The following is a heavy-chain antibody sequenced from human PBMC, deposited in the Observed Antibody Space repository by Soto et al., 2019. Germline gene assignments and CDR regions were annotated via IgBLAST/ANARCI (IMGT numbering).Heavy chain of an antibody. CDR3: ARGRGSYHEYGMDV. CDR1: GGTFSSYA. V-gene: IGHV1-69*12. J-gene: IGHJ6*02. D-gene: IGHD1-26*01. CDR2: IIPIFGTA. Sequence: QVQLVQSGAEVKKPGSSVKVSCKASGGTFSSYAISWVRQAPGQGLEWMGGIIPIFGTANYAQKFQGRVTXXAXEXXSTAYMELSSLRSEDTAVYYCARGRGSYHEYGMDVWGQGTTVTVSS.